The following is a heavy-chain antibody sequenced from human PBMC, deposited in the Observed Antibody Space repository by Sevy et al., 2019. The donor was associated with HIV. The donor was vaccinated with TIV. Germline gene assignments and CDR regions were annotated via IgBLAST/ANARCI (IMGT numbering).Heavy chain of an antibody. V-gene: IGHV3-11*01. CDR1: GFTFSDYY. D-gene: IGHD3-3*01. CDR2: ISSSGSTI. J-gene: IGHJ4*02. CDR3: ARDFVYDFWSGPYYFDY. Sequence: GGSLRLSCAASGFTFSDYYMSWIRQAPGKGLEWVSYISSSGSTIYYADSVKGRFTISRGNAKNSLYLQMNSLRAEDTAVYYCARDFVYDFWSGPYYFDYWGQGTLGTVSS.